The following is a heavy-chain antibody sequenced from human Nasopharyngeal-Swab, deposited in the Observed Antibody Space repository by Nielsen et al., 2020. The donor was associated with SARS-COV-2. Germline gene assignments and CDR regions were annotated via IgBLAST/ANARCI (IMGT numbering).Heavy chain of an antibody. CDR2: MNPNSGNT. J-gene: IGHJ4*02. D-gene: IGHD6-19*01. CDR1: GYTFTSYD. V-gene: IGHV1-8*01. CDR3: ARDTSGSIAVADY. Sequence: ASVKVSCKASGYTFTSYDINWMRQATGQGLEWMGWMNPNSGNTGYAQKFQGRVTMTRNTSISTAYMELSSLRSEDTAVYYCARDTSGSIAVADYWGQGTLVTVSS.